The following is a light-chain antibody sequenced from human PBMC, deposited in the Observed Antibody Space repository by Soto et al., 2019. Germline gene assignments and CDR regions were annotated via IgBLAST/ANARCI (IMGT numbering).Light chain of an antibody. CDR3: QQSDTFPAT. V-gene: IGKV1D-12*01. CDR1: QGIRSW. Sequence: QLTQPPSSVSASVGDRVTITSRPSQGIRSWLAWYQQNPGKAPKRLISSPSSLQSGVPSRFSGSGSGTDFTLTISGLQPEDFATYYCQQSDTFPATFGGGTRVEIK. CDR2: SPS. J-gene: IGKJ4*01.